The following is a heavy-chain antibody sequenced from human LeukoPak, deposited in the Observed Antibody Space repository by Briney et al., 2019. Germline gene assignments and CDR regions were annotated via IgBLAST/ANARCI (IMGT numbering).Heavy chain of an antibody. CDR2: ISGGDST. Sequence: GGSLRLSCAASGFTFSTYAMSWVRQAPGKGLEWVSAISGGDSTYYADSVKGRFTISRDNSKNTLYLQMNSLRAEDTAIYYCAKRDSSGWFYFDYWGQGTLVTVSS. CDR3: AKRDSSGWFYFDY. D-gene: IGHD6-19*01. CDR1: GFTFSTYA. V-gene: IGHV3-23*01. J-gene: IGHJ4*02.